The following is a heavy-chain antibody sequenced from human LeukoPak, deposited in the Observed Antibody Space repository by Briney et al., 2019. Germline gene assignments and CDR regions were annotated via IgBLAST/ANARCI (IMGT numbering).Heavy chain of an antibody. D-gene: IGHD2-2*01. Sequence: GGSLRLSCAASGFTFSDYYMSWIRQAPGKGLEWVSYISSSSSYTNYVDSVKGRFTISRDNAKNSLYLQMNSLRAEDTAVYYCARGGVVVPAAMPRYYGMDVWGKGTTVTVSS. CDR3: ARGGVVVPAAMPRYYGMDV. J-gene: IGHJ6*04. CDR2: ISSSSSYT. V-gene: IGHV3-11*06. CDR1: GFTFSDYY.